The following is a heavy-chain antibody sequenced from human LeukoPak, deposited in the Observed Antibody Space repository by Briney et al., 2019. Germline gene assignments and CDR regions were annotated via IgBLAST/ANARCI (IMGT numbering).Heavy chain of an antibody. D-gene: IGHD3-22*01. CDR2: MTSSRYI. CDR3: TRDQFFDYDNDDAFDV. Sequence: PGGSLRLSCAASGFTFSSYTMNWVRQAPGKGLEWVSSMTSSRYIYYADSVKGRFTISRDDANNLVFLQMRSLRAEDTAIYYCTRDQFFDYDNDDAFDVWGQGTKVIVSS. CDR1: GFTFSSYT. V-gene: IGHV3-21*04. J-gene: IGHJ3*01.